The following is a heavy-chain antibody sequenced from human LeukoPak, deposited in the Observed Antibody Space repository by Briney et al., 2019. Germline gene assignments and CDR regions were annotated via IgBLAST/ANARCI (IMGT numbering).Heavy chain of an antibody. CDR3: ARIPHPDYADAQ. D-gene: IGHD4-17*01. V-gene: IGHV3-48*03. CDR1: GFTVSSFE. Sequence: PGGSLRLSCEASGFTVSSFEIDWVRQAPGKGLEWVSCISSSGGTMDYADSVKGRFTVSRDNGKKLVHLQLNSLRAEDTAVYLCARIPHPDYADAQWGQGTLVIVSS. J-gene: IGHJ4*02. CDR2: ISSSGGTM.